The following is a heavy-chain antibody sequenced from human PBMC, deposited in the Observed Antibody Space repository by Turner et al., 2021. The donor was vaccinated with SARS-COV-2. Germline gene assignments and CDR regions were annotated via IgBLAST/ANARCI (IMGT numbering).Heavy chain of an antibody. CDR1: GYAFTGYY. CDR3: ASSANSSGWHY. CDR2: INPNSGGT. D-gene: IGHD6-19*01. J-gene: IGHJ4*02. V-gene: IGHV1-2*02. Sequence: QVQLVQSGAEGKRPGASVTGSCKASGYAFTGYYMHWVRQAPGQGLEWMGWINPNSGGTNYAQKFQGRITMTRDTSISTVYMELSRRRSDDTAVYYCASSANSSGWHYWGQGTLVTVSS.